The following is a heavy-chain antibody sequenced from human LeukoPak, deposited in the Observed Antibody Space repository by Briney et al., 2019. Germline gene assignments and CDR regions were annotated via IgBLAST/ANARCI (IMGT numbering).Heavy chain of an antibody. J-gene: IGHJ4*02. CDR1: GYTFTSYV. Sequence: GASVKVSCKASGYTFTSYVISWVRQAPGQGLEWMGWISVNNGNTNYAQKLQGRVTLTADTSTSTTYMELRSLTSDDTAVYYCAKSRGGMVVAATSFDNWGQGTLVTVSS. V-gene: IGHV1-18*01. D-gene: IGHD2-15*01. CDR3: AKSRGGMVVAATSFDN. CDR2: ISVNNGNT.